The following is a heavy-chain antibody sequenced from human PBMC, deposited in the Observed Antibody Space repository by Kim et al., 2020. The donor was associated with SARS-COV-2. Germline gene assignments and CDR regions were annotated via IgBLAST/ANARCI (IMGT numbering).Heavy chain of an antibody. CDR2: IYYSGST. V-gene: IGHV4-31*03. CDR1: GGSISSGGYY. Sequence: SETLSLTCTVSGGSISSGGYYWSWIRQHPGKGLEWIGYIYYSGSTYYNPSLKSRVTISVDTSKNQFSLKLSSVTAADTAVYYCARERGYSGYNFDYLGQGTLVTVSS. J-gene: IGHJ4*02. D-gene: IGHD5-12*01. CDR3: ARERGYSGYNFDY.